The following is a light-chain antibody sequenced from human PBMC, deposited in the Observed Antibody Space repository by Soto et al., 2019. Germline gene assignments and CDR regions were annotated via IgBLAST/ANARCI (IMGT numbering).Light chain of an antibody. V-gene: IGLV2-14*01. CDR2: DVS. J-gene: IGLJ2*01. Sequence: QSALTQPASVSGSPGQSITISCTGTSIDVGGYNYVSWYQQHPGKAPKLMIYDVSNRPSGVSNRFSGSKSGNTAALTISGLQAEDEADYYCSADTSSSTVVFGGGTKLTVL. CDR1: SIDVGGYNY. CDR3: SADTSSSTVV.